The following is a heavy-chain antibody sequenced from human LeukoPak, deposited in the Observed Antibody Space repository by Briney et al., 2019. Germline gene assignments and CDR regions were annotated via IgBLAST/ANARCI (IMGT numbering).Heavy chain of an antibody. CDR1: GFTFSSYG. Sequence: RTGGSLRLSCAASGFTFSSYGMSWVRQAPGKGLEWVSAISGSGGSTYYADSVKGRFTISRDNSKNTLYLQMNSLRAEDTAVYYCAKEEAYYYDSSGYCLDYWGQGTLVTVSS. CDR2: ISGSGGST. V-gene: IGHV3-23*01. J-gene: IGHJ4*02. CDR3: AKEEAYYYDSSGYCLDY. D-gene: IGHD3-22*01.